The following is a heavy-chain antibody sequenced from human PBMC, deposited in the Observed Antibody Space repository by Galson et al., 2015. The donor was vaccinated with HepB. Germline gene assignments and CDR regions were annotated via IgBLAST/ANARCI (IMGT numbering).Heavy chain of an antibody. CDR3: ARGVYCTNGVCYGGYFDY. CDR1: GFTFSSYS. V-gene: IGHV3-21*01. Sequence: SLRLSCAASGFTFSSYSMNWVRQAPGKGLEWVSSISSSSSYIYYADSVKGRFTISRDNAKSSLYLQMNSLRAEDTAVYYCARGVYCTNGVCYGGYFDYWGQGTLVTVSS. J-gene: IGHJ4*02. CDR2: ISSSSSYI. D-gene: IGHD2-8*01.